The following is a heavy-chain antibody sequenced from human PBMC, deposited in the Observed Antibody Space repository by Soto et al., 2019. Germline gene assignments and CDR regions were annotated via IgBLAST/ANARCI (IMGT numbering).Heavy chain of an antibody. V-gene: IGHV4-59*01. CDR3: APWVNPGWFDP. CDR1: GGSIISYY. D-gene: IGHD2-21*01. CDR2: IYYSGST. Sequence: SETLSLTCSVAGGSIISYYGSWIRQPPGKGLEWIGYIYYSGSTNYNPSLKSRVTISVDTSKNQFSLKLSSVTAEDTAVYYCAPWVNPGWFDPWDQGTLVTVTS. J-gene: IGHJ5*02.